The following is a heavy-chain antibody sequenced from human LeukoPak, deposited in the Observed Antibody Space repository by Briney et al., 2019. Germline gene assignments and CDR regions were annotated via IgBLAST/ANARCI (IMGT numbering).Heavy chain of an antibody. Sequence: GGSLILSCTASGLTFSSSGMHWVRQAPGKGLEWVGLIWFDGSNKYYADSVKGRFTISRDNSKNTLYLQMNSLRAEDTAVYYCARGEPPVLRFLEWLLENNWFDPWGQGTLVTVSS. J-gene: IGHJ5*02. CDR3: ARGEPPVLRFLEWLLENNWFDP. CDR2: IWFDGSNK. V-gene: IGHV3-33*01. CDR1: GLTFSSSG. D-gene: IGHD3-3*01.